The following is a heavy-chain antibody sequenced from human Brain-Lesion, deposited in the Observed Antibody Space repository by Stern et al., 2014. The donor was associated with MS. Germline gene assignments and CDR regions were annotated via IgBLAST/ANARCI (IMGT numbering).Heavy chain of an antibody. V-gene: IGHV4-39*01. D-gene: IGHD1-26*01. CDR3: ARHDSVPRPSQLYSARDRGPGYFDY. Sequence: QLQLQESGPGLVKPSETLSLTCTVSGGSISSSTYYWAWIRQPPGQGLEWIGNIYYSGFTYYNPSLKSRVPISVDMSKNQFSLKLSSVTAADTAIYYCARHDSVPRPSQLYSARDRGPGYFDYWGQGTLVTVSS. J-gene: IGHJ4*02. CDR2: IYYSGFT. CDR1: GGSISSSTYY.